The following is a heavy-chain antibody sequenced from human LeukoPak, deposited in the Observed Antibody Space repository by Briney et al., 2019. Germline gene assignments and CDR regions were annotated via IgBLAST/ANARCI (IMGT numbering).Heavy chain of an antibody. D-gene: IGHD3-3*01. CDR2: ISGSGGST. V-gene: IGHV3-23*01. Sequence: GGSLRLSCAASGFTFSNYAMSWVRQAPGKGLEWVSVISGSGGSTYYADSVKGRFTISRDNSKNTLYLQMNSLRAEDTAVYYCAIDLSGVVIIGLDYWGQGTLVTVSS. CDR1: GFTFSNYA. CDR3: AIDLSGVVIIGLDY. J-gene: IGHJ4*02.